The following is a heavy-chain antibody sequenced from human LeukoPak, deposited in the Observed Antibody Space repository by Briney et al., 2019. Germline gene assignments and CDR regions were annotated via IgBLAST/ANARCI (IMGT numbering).Heavy chain of an antibody. CDR1: GFTVSSKY. CDR3: ARGYYDSSGSAKFAFDI. CDR2: IYNSGST. Sequence: GGSLRLSCVVSGFTVSSKYMTWVRQAPGKGLEWVSVIYNSGSTYYADSVKGRFTISRDNPKNTLYLQMNSLGAEDTAVYYRARGYYDSSGSAKFAFDIWGQGTMVTVSS. V-gene: IGHV3-66*01. J-gene: IGHJ3*02. D-gene: IGHD3-22*01.